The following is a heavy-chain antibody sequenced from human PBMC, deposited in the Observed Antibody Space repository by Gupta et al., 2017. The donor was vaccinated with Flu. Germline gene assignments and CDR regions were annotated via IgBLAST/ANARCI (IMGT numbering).Heavy chain of an antibody. CDR2: IRGRNSGQTT. V-gene: IGHV3-72*01. D-gene: IGHD3-16*01. CDR1: GFNLGEHH. Sequence: EVQLVESGGDLVRPGGSLRLSCSASGFNLGEHHMDWVRQAPGKGLEWVARIRGRNSGQTTEYAASVRGRFTISRDDSRNSVSLQMNTLKTEDTAVYYCARDGRSYAFDLWGQGTVVSVSS. J-gene: IGHJ3*01. CDR3: ARDGRSYAFDL.